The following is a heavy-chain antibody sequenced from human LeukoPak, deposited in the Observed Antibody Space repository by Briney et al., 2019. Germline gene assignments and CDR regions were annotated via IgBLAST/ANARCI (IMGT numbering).Heavy chain of an antibody. CDR2: IYYSGRT. D-gene: IGHD3-22*01. Sequence: SETLSLTCTVSGGSISSYYWSWVRQPPGKGLEWNGYIYYSGRTNYNPSLKSRVTISVDTSKNQFSLRLRSVTAADTAVYYCARVTGYMIEDYFDYWGQGTLVTVSS. CDR3: ARVTGYMIEDYFDY. CDR1: GGSISSYY. V-gene: IGHV4-59*01. J-gene: IGHJ4*02.